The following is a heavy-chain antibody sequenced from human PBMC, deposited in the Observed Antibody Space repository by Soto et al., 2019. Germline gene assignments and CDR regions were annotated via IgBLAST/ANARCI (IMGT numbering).Heavy chain of an antibody. J-gene: IGHJ4*02. V-gene: IGHV4-39*01. Sequence: SETLSLTCTVSGGSISSSSYYWGWIRQPPGKGLEWIGSIYYSGSTYYNPSLKSRVTISVDTSKNQFPLKLSSVTAADTAVYYCARTEYSSGWYDYWGQGTLVTVSS. CDR2: IYYSGST. D-gene: IGHD6-19*01. CDR1: GGSISSSSYY. CDR3: ARTEYSSGWYDY.